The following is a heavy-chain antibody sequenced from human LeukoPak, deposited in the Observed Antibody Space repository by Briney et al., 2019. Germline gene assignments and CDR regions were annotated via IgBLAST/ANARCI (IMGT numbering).Heavy chain of an antibody. Sequence: SETLSLTCTVSGGSISSGSYYWSWIRHPAGKGLEWSGRIYTSGSTNYNPSLKSRVTISVDTSKNQFSLKLSSVTAADTAVYYCARDGATGFAYWGQGTLVTVYS. CDR3: ARDGATGFAY. J-gene: IGHJ4*02. CDR2: IYTSGST. CDR1: GGSISSGSYY. V-gene: IGHV4-61*02. D-gene: IGHD1-26*01.